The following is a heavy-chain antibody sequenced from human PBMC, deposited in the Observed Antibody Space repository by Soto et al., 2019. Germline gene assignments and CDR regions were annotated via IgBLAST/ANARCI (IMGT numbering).Heavy chain of an antibody. V-gene: IGHV3-33*01. Sequence: QVQLVESGGGVVQPGRSLRLSCAASGFTFSTYAMHWVRQAPVKGLEWVAVIWYDGSNQYYADSVKGRFTISRDNSQNTVYLQMNSLRVEDTGVYYCAREGYYGPQSRGWIDPWGQGALVTVSS. D-gene: IGHD3-10*01. CDR3: AREGYYGPQSRGWIDP. J-gene: IGHJ5*02. CDR1: GFTFSTYA. CDR2: IWYDGSNQ.